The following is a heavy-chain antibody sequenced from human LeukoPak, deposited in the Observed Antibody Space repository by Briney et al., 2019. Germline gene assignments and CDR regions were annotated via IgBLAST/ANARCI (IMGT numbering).Heavy chain of an antibody. CDR3: ARRYSGYADY. J-gene: IGHJ4*02. Sequence: GESLKISCKGSGYYFTTYWFAWVRQMPGKGLEWWGIIYPGDSDTRYSPSFQGQRTISADKSISTAYLQWSSLKASDTAMYYCARRYSGYADYWGQGTLVTVSS. V-gene: IGHV5-51*01. CDR1: GYYFTTYW. CDR2: IYPGDSDT. D-gene: IGHD5-12*01.